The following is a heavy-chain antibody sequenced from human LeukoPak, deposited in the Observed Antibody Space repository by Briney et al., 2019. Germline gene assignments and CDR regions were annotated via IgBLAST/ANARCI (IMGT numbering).Heavy chain of an antibody. Sequence: SETLSLTCTVSGGSISSSSSYWGWIRQPPGKGLEWIGSIYYSGSTYYNPSLKSRVTISVDTSKNQFSLKLSSVTAADTAVYYCARLVLTGYYSLLDYYYYYGMDVWGQGTTVTVSS. CDR3: ARLVLTGYYSLLDYYYYYGMDV. CDR1: GGSISSSSSY. CDR2: IYYSGST. J-gene: IGHJ6*02. D-gene: IGHD3-9*01. V-gene: IGHV4-39*01.